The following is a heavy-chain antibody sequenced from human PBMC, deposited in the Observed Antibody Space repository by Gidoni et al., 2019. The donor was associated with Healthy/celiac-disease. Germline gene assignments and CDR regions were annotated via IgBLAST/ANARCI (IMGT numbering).Heavy chain of an antibody. CDR1: GFPCSSYS. CDR2: ISSSSSTI. CDR3: ARSAGAYSGSYFDY. Sequence: EVQLVESGGGLVQPGGSLRLSCAASGFPCSSYSMNWVRQAPGKGLEWVSYISSSSSTIYYADSVKCRFTISRDNAKNSLYLQMNSLRAEDTAVYYCARSAGAYSGSYFDYWGQGTLVTVSS. D-gene: IGHD1-26*01. V-gene: IGHV3-48*01. J-gene: IGHJ4*02.